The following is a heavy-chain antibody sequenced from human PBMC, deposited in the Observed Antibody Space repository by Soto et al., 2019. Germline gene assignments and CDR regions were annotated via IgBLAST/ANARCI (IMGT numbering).Heavy chain of an antibody. CDR1: GFTFDDYA. Sequence: EVQLVESGGGLVQPGRSLRLSCAASGFTFDDYAMHWVRQAPGKGLEWVSGISWNSGSIGYADSVKGRFTISRDNAKNSLYLQMNSLRAEDTALYYCAKAGLAYWGQGTLVTVSS. V-gene: IGHV3-9*01. D-gene: IGHD3-10*01. CDR2: ISWNSGSI. J-gene: IGHJ4*02. CDR3: AKAGLAY.